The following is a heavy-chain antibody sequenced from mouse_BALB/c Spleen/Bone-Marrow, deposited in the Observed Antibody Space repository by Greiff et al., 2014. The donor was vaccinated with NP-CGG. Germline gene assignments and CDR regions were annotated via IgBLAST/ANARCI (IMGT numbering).Heavy chain of an antibody. CDR2: ISTYSGNT. CDR1: GYRFTDYA. D-gene: IGHD2-14*01. J-gene: IGHJ4*01. Sequence: QVQLQQSGPELVRPGVSVKISCKGSGYRFTDYAMHWVKQSHAKSLEWIGVISTYSGNTNYNQKFKGKATMTVDKSSSSAYMELARLAYEDSDNYYRARRWYDVAIDYWGQGTSVTVSA. CDR3: ARRWYDVAIDY. V-gene: IGHV1-67*01.